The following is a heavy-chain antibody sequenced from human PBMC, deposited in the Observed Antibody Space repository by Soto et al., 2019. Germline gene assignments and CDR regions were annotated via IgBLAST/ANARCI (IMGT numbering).Heavy chain of an antibody. CDR3: ARVSLINYYDSSALGY. D-gene: IGHD3-22*01. CDR1: GYTFTSYY. V-gene: IGHV1-46*01. J-gene: IGHJ4*02. Sequence: GASVKVSCKASGYTFTSYYMHWVRQAPGQGLEWMGIINPSGGSTSYAQKFQGRVTMTRDTSTSTVYMELSSLRSEDTAVYYCARVSLINYYDSSALGYCGQGNLVTSSS. CDR2: INPSGGST.